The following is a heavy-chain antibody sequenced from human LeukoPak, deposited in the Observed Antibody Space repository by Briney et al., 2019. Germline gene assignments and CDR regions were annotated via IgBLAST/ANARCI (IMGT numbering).Heavy chain of an antibody. J-gene: IGHJ4*02. V-gene: IGHV4-59*01. CDR1: SGSISSYY. D-gene: IGHD1-26*01. CDR2: IYYSGST. CDR3: ARVSLCPAYSGTYCYYFDY. Sequence: SETLSLTCTVSSGSISSYYWSWIRQPPGKGLEWIGYIYYSGSTNYNPSLKNRVTISLDTSKNQFSLKLSSVTAADTAVYYCARVSLCPAYSGTYCYYFDYWGQGTLVTVSS.